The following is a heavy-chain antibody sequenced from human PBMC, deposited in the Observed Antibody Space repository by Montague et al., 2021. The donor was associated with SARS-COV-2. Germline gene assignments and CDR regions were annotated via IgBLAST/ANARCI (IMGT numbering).Heavy chain of an antibody. CDR3: ARIPVGSKYYFDF. V-gene: IGHV6-1*01. CDR1: GDSVSRNSAA. J-gene: IGHJ4*02. Sequence: CAISGDSVSRNSAAWNWMRQSPSRGLEWLGRTYYRSKWYNDYAESVKSRITIDPDTSKHQFSLHLNSVTPEDTAVYYCARIPVGSKYYFDFWGQGTLVTVPS. D-gene: IGHD2-2*01. CDR2: TYYRSKWYN.